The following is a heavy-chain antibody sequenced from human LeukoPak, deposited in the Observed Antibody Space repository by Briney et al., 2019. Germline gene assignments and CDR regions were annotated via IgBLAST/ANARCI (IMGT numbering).Heavy chain of an antibody. V-gene: IGHV4-34*01. CDR3: ASSDPFSSTWNPAYSFDY. Sequence: SETLSLTCAVYGGSFSAYYWSWIRQPPGEGLEWIGDINQSGRTNYNPSLKSRVIISVDTSKNQFSLTLLSVTAADTAVYYCASSDPFSSTWNPAYSFDYWDQGTLVTVSS. D-gene: IGHD6-13*01. J-gene: IGHJ4*02. CDR2: INQSGRT. CDR1: GGSFSAYY.